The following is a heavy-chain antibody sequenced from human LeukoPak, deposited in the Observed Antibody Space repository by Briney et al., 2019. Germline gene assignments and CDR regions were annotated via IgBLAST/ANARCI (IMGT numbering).Heavy chain of an antibody. CDR1: GGSISSHY. CDR3: ARAKDDFWSGYYMIDY. J-gene: IGHJ4*02. D-gene: IGHD3-3*01. CDR2: IYYSGST. V-gene: IGHV4-59*11. Sequence: LETLSLTCTVSGGSISSHYWSWIRQPPGKGLEWIGYIYYSGSTNYNPSLKSRVTISVDTSKNQFSLKLSSVTAADTAVYYCARAKDDFWSGYYMIDYWGQGTLVTVSS.